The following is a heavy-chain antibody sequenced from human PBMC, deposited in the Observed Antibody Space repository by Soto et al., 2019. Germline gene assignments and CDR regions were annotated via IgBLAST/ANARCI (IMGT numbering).Heavy chain of an antibody. V-gene: IGHV3-7*03. CDR1: GFTFSSYW. Sequence: GGSLILSCAASGFTFSSYWMSWVRQAPGKGLEWVANIKQDGSEKYYVDSVKGRFTISRDNAKNSLYLQMNSLKASDTAMYYCARAWGNSYLYFDYWGQGTQVTVSS. D-gene: IGHD3-10*01. J-gene: IGHJ4*02. CDR3: ARAWGNSYLYFDY. CDR2: IKQDGSEK.